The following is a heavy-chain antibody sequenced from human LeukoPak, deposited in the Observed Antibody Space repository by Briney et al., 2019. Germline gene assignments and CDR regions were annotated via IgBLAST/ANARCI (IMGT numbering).Heavy chain of an antibody. CDR2: IYSGGST. J-gene: IGHJ4*02. D-gene: IGHD6-13*01. CDR3: AXXXWGHSRNKGAFDY. CDR1: GFTVSSNY. Sequence: PGGSLRLSCAASGFTVSSNYMSWVRQAPGKGLEWVSVIYSGGSTYYADSVKGRFTISRDNSKNTLYLQMNSLRAEDTAVYYCAXXXWGHSRNKGAFDYWGQGTLVTVSS. V-gene: IGHV3-53*01.